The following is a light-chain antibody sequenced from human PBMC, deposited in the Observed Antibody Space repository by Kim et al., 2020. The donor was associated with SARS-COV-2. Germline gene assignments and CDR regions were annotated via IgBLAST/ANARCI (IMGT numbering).Light chain of an antibody. V-gene: IGKV1-39*01. Sequence: SASVGDRVTITCRASQKISSYLDWFQQKPGKAPNLLIYASSTLQSGVPSRFSGSGSGTDFTLTISSLQPEDVATYYCQQNYRSPYTFGQGTKLEI. CDR2: ASS. CDR1: QKISSY. J-gene: IGKJ2*01. CDR3: QQNYRSPYT.